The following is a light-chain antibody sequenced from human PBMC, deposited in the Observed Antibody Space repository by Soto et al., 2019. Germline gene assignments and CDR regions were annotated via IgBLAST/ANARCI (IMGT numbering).Light chain of an antibody. CDR2: DNS. Sequence: QSVLTQPPSLSGAPGQRVTISCTGSRSNIGAGYDVHWYQHLPGTAPKVLIFDNSNRPSGVPDRFSGSKSGTSASLAITGLQAEDEAVYYCHSYVVSMRGPAFGGGTNLTVL. CDR1: RSNIGAGYD. CDR3: HSYVVSMRGPA. J-gene: IGLJ2*01. V-gene: IGLV1-40*01.